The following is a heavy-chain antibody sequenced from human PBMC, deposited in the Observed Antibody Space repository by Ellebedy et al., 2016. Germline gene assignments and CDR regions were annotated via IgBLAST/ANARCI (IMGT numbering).Heavy chain of an antibody. D-gene: IGHD6-13*01. CDR1: GYTFTGYY. V-gene: IGHV1-2*02. Sequence: ASVKVSCXASGYTFTGYYMHWVRQAPGQGLEWMGWINPNSGGTNYAQKFQGRVTMTRDTSISTAYMELSRLRSDDTAVYYCARGLYRLYSSPPGYWGQGTLVTVSS. J-gene: IGHJ4*02. CDR2: INPNSGGT. CDR3: ARGLYRLYSSPPGY.